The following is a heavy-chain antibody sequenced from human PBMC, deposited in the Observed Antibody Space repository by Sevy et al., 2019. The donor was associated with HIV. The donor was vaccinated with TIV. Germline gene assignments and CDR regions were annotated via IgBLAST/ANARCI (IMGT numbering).Heavy chain of an antibody. CDR1: GYTFNNYI. CDR3: ARDFCSGGSCYSAFVY. J-gene: IGHJ4*02. V-gene: IGHV1-3*04. CDR2: VNTRTGDT. Sequence: ASVKVSCKASGYTFNNYIIYWVRQAPGQSLECVGWVNTRTGDTKYSQKFQGRVSISSDTSASTTYMEFNTLRSEDTAVYYCARDFCSGGSCYSAFVYWGQGTLVTVSS. D-gene: IGHD2-15*01.